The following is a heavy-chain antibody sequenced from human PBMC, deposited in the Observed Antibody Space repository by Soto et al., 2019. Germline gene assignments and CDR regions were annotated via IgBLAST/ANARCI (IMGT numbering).Heavy chain of an antibody. CDR1: GGSISSYH. CDR3: GRESGDTCDYEAY. Sequence: QVQPQESGPGLVKPLETLSLTCTVSGGSISSYHWSWIRQPAGKGLEWIGRIYTSGNTNYNPSLRRRVTLSFDTSKNQFCLRLNSVTAADSSVYFCGRESGDTCDYEAYWGQGTPVSVSS. CDR2: IYTSGNT. J-gene: IGHJ4*02. V-gene: IGHV4-4*07. D-gene: IGHD4-17*01.